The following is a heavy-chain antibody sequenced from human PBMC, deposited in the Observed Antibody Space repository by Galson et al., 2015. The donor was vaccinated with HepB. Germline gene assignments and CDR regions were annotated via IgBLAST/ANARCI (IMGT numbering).Heavy chain of an antibody. D-gene: IGHD3-10*01. Sequence: SLRLSCAASGFTFSNAWMSWVRQAPGKGLEWVGRIKSKTDGGTTDYAAPVKGRFTISRDDSKNTLYLQMNSLKTEDTAVYHCTTVRGYYGSGSYLTLDYWGQGTLVTVSS. CDR2: IKSKTDGGTT. CDR1: GFTFSNAW. J-gene: IGHJ4*02. CDR3: TTVRGYYGSGSYLTLDY. V-gene: IGHV3-15*01.